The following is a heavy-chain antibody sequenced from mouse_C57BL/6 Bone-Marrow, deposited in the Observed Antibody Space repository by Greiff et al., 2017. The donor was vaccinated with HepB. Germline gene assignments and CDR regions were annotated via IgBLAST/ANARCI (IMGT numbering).Heavy chain of an antibody. D-gene: IGHD6-1*01. J-gene: IGHJ3*01. V-gene: IGHV1-9*01. CDR3: ARKVRGQIALRRGTWFAY. Sequence: ESGAELMKPGASVKLSCKATGYTFTGYWIEWVKQRPGHGLEWIGEILPGSGSTNYNEKFKGKTTFTADTSSNTAYMQLSSLTTEDSAIYYCARKVRGQIALRRGTWFAYWGQGTLVTVSA. CDR1: GYTFTGYW. CDR2: ILPGSGST.